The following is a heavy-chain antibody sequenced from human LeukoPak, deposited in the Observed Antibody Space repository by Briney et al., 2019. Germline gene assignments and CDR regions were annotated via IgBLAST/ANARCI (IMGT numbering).Heavy chain of an antibody. CDR3: ARGAALVTHKYFDY. J-gene: IGHJ4*02. V-gene: IGHV4-61*09. D-gene: IGHD5-18*01. CDR2: IHSSGST. Sequence: SETLSLTCTVSGGSISSGSYYWSWIRQPAGKGLEWIGYIHSSGSTVYNPSLESRVTFSIGAPRNHFYLNMTSVTAADTAVYYCARGAALVTHKYFDYWGPGTLVTVSS. CDR1: GGSISSGSYY.